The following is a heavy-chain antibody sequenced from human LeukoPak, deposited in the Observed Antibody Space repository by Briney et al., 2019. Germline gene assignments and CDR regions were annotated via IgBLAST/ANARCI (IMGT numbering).Heavy chain of an antibody. CDR1: GFTISTFA. Sequence: PGGSLRLSCAASGFTISTFAMSWVRQAPGKRLEWVSGISGSYGITYYVDSVKGRFTISRDNSKNTLFLQMNSLRAEDTAVYYCAKDPAGSTLNWFDPWGQGTLVTVSS. CDR2: ISGSYGIT. CDR3: AKDPAGSTLNWFDP. D-gene: IGHD6-19*01. J-gene: IGHJ5*02. V-gene: IGHV3-23*01.